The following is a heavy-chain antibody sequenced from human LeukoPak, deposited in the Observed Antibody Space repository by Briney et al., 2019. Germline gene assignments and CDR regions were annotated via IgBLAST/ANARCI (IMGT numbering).Heavy chain of an antibody. CDR1: GYTFTSYG. J-gene: IGHJ4*02. D-gene: IGHD2/OR15-2a*01. CDR2: ISAYNGNT. V-gene: IGHV1-18*04. Sequence: ASVKVSCKASGYTFTSYGISWVRQAPGQGLEWLGWISAYNGNTNYAQKLQGRVTTTTDTSTSTAYMELRSLRSDDTAVYYCARERGPSQYFPFDYWGQGTLVTVSS. CDR3: ARERGPSQYFPFDY.